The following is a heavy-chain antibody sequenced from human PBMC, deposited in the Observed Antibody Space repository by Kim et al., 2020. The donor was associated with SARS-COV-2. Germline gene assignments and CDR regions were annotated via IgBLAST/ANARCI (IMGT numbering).Heavy chain of an antibody. CDR2: INSDGSST. J-gene: IGHJ4*02. V-gene: IGHV3-74*01. CDR1: GFTFSSYW. CDR3: ARERYSSGTVDY. D-gene: IGHD6-19*01. Sequence: GGSLRLSCAASGFTFSSYWMHWVRQAPGKGLVWVSRINSDGSSTSYADSVKGRFTISRDNAKNTLYLQMNSLRAEDTAVYYCARERYSSGTVDYWGQGTLVTVSS.